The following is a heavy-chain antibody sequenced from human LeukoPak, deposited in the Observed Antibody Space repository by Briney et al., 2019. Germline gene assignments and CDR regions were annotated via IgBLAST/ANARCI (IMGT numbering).Heavy chain of an antibody. CDR3: ARGGGWFEYYFDF. Sequence: ASVKVSCKASGYTFTGDYIHWVRQAPGEGLEWMGWINPISGGTKYAQRFQDRVTMTRDTSISTAYMELSRLRSDDTAVYYCARGGGWFEYYFDFWGQGTLVTVSS. J-gene: IGHJ4*02. CDR1: GYTFTGDY. V-gene: IGHV1-2*02. CDR2: INPISGGT. D-gene: IGHD6-19*01.